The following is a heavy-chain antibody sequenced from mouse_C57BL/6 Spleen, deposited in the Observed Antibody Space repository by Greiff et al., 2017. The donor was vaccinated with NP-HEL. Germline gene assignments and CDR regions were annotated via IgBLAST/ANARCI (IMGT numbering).Heavy chain of an antibody. Sequence: KESCKAFGYTFTSYWMQWEKQRSGQGREWIGEIDPSDSHTNYNQKFKGKATLTVDTSSSTAYMPRSSLTSEDTAVYYCARSPYCDGSSYDYAMDYWGQGTSVTVSS. CDR1: GYTFTSYW. V-gene: IGHV1-50*01. D-gene: IGHD1-1*01. CDR3: ARSPYCDGSSYDYAMDY. J-gene: IGHJ4*01. CDR2: IDPSDSHT.